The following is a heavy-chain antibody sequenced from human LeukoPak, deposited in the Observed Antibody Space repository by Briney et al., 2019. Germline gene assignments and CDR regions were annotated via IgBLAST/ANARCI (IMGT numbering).Heavy chain of an antibody. J-gene: IGHJ4*02. CDR3: VKGVGYSSSSFDY. V-gene: IGHV3-64D*09. CDR1: GFTFSSYA. Sequence: GGSLRLSCLACGFTFSSYAMHWVRQAPGKGLEYVSAISSNGGSTYYADSVKGRFTISRDNSKNTLYLQMSSLRAEDTAVYYCVKGVGYSSSSFDYWGQGTLVTVSS. CDR2: ISSNGGST. D-gene: IGHD6-6*01.